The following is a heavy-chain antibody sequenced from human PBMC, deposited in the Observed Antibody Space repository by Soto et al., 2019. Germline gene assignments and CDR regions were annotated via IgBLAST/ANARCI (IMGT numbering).Heavy chain of an antibody. CDR1: GGSISSYY. D-gene: IGHD1-26*01. J-gene: IGHJ6*02. CDR2: IYTSGST. Sequence: QVQLQESGPGLVKPSETLSLTCTVSGGSISSYYWSWIRQPAGKGLEWVGRIYTSGSTNYNPSLMSRVTMSVDTSKNQFSLKLSSVTAADTAVYYCARCVGATPPPYYYYGMDVWGQGTTVTVSS. CDR3: ARCVGATPPPYYYYGMDV. V-gene: IGHV4-4*07.